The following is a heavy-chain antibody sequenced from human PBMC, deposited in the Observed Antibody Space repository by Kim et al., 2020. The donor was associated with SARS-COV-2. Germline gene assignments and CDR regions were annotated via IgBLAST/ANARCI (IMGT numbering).Heavy chain of an antibody. CDR2: IYSGGST. J-gene: IGHJ4*02. D-gene: IGHD3-10*01. Sequence: GGSLRLSCAASGFTVSSNYMSWVRQAPGKGLEWVSVIYSGGSTYYADSVKGRFTISRDNSKNTLYLQMNSLRAEDTAVYYCARGQFGELNYYFDYWGQGTLVPVSS. CDR1: GFTVSSNY. CDR3: ARGQFGELNYYFDY. V-gene: IGHV3-53*01.